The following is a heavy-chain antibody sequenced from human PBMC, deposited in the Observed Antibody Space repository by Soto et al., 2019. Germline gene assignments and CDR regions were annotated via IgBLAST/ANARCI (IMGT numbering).Heavy chain of an antibody. CDR2: VYSSGST. D-gene: IGHD4-4*01. CDR1: GDSISNYY. CDR3: KKGPTWNYYYYAVDV. Sequence: PSETLSLTCTVSGDSISNYYWSWIRQPAGKGLEWIGRVYSSGSTNYNPSLQSRVTMSVDTSKNQFSLKLSSVTAADTAVYYCKKGPTWNYYYYAVDVWGQGTTVTVSS. J-gene: IGHJ6*02. V-gene: IGHV4-4*07.